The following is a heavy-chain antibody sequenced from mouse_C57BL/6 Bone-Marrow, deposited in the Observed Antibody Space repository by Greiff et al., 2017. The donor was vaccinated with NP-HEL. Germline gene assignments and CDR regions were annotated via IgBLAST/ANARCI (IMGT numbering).Heavy chain of an antibody. D-gene: IGHD2-5*01. J-gene: IGHJ3*01. Sequence: EVKLMESGGDLVKPGGSLKLSCAASGFTFSSYGMSWVRQTPDKRLEWVATISSGGSYTYYPDSVKGRFTISRDNAKNTLYLQMSSLKSEDTAMYYCARRLLYSNFAYWGQGTLVTVSA. CDR1: GFTFSSYG. V-gene: IGHV5-6*02. CDR3: ARRLLYSNFAY. CDR2: ISSGGSYT.